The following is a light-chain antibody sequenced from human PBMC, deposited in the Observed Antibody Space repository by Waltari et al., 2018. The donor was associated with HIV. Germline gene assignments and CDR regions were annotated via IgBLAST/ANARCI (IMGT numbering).Light chain of an antibody. CDR1: QSVSGN. V-gene: IGKV3-15*01. Sequence: EKVMTQSPATLSVSPGERATLSCRASQSVSGNLAWYQQKPGQAPRLLIYGAFTRATGIPARFSASGSGTEFTHTISSLQSEDFAVYYCQHYNNWPWTFGQGTKVATK. CDR2: GAF. CDR3: QHYNNWPWT. J-gene: IGKJ1*01.